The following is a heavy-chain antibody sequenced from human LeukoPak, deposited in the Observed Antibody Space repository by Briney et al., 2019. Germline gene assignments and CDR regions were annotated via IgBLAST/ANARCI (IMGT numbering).Heavy chain of an antibody. Sequence: GGSLRLSCAASGFTFSSYGMHWVRQAPGKGLEWVAVMSYGGSNKYYADSVKGRFTISRDNSKNTLYLQMNSLRAEDTAVYYCAKITMVRGAQHGMDVWGQGTTVTVSS. CDR2: MSYGGSNK. D-gene: IGHD3-10*01. V-gene: IGHV3-30*18. J-gene: IGHJ6*02. CDR1: GFTFSSYG. CDR3: AKITMVRGAQHGMDV.